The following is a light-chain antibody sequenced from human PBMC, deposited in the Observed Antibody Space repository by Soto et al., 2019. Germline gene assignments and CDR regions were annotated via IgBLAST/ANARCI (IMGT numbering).Light chain of an antibody. V-gene: IGKV1-9*01. CDR2: AAS. CDR3: QQLSTYPST. J-gene: IGKJ4*01. Sequence: MQLTQCPSSLSASVGDRVTITCRASQGIGSYLAWYQQKPGEAPKLLIFAASTLQSGVPSRVSGSGSGTDFTLTISSLQAEDFATYYCQQLSTYPSTFGGGTKVDIK. CDR1: QGIGSY.